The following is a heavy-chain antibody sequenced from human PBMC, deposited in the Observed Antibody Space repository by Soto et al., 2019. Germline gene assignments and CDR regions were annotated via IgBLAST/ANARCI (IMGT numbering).Heavy chain of an antibody. J-gene: IGHJ6*02. D-gene: IGHD5-18*01. V-gene: IGHV4-39*01. CDR2: IYYSGST. CDR3: ARHVTGYSYGYYYYGMDV. Sequence: SETLSLTCTVSGGSISSSSYYCGWIRQPPGKGLEWIGSIYYSGSTYYNPSLKSRVTISVDTSKNQFSLKLSSVTAADTAVYYCARHVTGYSYGYYYYGMDVWGQGITVTVYS. CDR1: GGSISSSSYY.